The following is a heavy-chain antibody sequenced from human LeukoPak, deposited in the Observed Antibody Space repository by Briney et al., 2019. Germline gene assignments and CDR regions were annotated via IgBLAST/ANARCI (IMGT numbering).Heavy chain of an antibody. CDR3: AREYCSSTSCSLVDF. J-gene: IGHJ4*02. V-gene: IGHV3-7*01. Sequence: GGSLRLSCAASGFTFSSYWMSWVRQAPGKGLEWEANIKQDGSEKYYVDSVKGRFTISRDNAKNSLYLQMNSLRAEDTAVYYCAREYCSSTSCSLVDFWGQGTLVTVSS. CDR2: IKQDGSEK. CDR1: GFTFSSYW. D-gene: IGHD2-2*01.